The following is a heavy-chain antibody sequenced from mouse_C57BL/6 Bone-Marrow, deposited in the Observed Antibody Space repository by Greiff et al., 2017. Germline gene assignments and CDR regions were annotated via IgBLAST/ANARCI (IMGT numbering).Heavy chain of an antibody. CDR2: IHPNSGST. Sequence: VQLQQPGAELVKPGASVKLSCKASGYTFTSYWMHWVKQRPGQGLEWIGMIHPNSGSTNYNEKFKSQATLPVDKSSSTASLQLSSLTSEDSAVYDCASSTSVVGRFAYWGQGTLVTVSA. CDR3: ASSTSVVGRFAY. CDR1: GYTFTSYW. J-gene: IGHJ3*01. V-gene: IGHV1-64*01. D-gene: IGHD1-1*01.